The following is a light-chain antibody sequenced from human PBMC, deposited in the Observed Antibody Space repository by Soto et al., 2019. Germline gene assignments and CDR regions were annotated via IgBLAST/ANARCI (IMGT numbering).Light chain of an antibody. CDR1: TSDIGTFNL. CDR2: EGS. J-gene: IGLJ1*01. CDR3: CSYTGSGTYV. Sequence: QSVLTQPASVSGSPGQSVSISCTGTTSDIGTFNLVSWYQQHPGKAPKLMIYEGSQRPSGVSNRFSGSKSANTASLTISGLQTEDEADYYCCSYTGSGTYVFGTGTKVTVL. V-gene: IGLV2-23*01.